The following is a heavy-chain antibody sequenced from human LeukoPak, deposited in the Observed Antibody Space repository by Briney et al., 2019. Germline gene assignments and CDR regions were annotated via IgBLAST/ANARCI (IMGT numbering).Heavy chain of an antibody. Sequence: PSETLSLTCSVSGASIDSGGFYWSWIRQHPGKGLGWIGYISHSGSTYYNPSLQSRLNISVDTSQSQFSLRLTSVTAADTAVYYCARERVTMVRGLSGMDVWGQGTTVTVSS. J-gene: IGHJ6*02. V-gene: IGHV4-31*03. D-gene: IGHD3-10*01. CDR1: GASIDSGGFY. CDR2: ISHSGST. CDR3: ARERVTMVRGLSGMDV.